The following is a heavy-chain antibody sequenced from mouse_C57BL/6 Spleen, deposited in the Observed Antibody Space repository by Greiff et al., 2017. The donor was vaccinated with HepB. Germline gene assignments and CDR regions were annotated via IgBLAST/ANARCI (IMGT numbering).Heavy chain of an antibody. CDR1: GFSLTSYG. CDR2: IWSGGST. J-gene: IGHJ4*01. Sequence: VQLVESGPGLVQPSQSLSITCTVSGFSLTSYGVHWVRQSPGKGLEWLGVIWSGGSTDYNAAFISRLSISKDNSKSQVFFKMNSLQADDTAIYYCARKAHYYGSSYAMDYWGQGTSVTVSS. V-gene: IGHV2-2*01. D-gene: IGHD1-1*01. CDR3: ARKAHYYGSSYAMDY.